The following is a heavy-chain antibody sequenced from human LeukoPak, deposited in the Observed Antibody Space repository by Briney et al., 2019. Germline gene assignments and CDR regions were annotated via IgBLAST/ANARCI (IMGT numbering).Heavy chain of an antibody. J-gene: IGHJ4*02. Sequence: GASVKVSCKASGYTFTSYGIRWVRQAPGQGLEWMGWISAYNGNTNYAQKLQGRVTMTTDTSTSTAYMELRSLRSDDTAVYYCARVRPDYSNYPPPLRRRLGAKTTDYWGQGALVTVSS. CDR2: ISAYNGNT. CDR3: ARVRPDYSNYPPPLRRRLGAKTTDY. V-gene: IGHV1-18*01. D-gene: IGHD4-11*01. CDR1: GYTFTSYG.